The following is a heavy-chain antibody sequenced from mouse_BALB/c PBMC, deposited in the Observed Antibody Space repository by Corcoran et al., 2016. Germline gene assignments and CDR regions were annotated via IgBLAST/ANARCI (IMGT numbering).Heavy chain of an antibody. D-gene: IGHD2-1*01. Sequence: QVQLQQSGPELVEPGASVKISCKASGYSFTSYHIHWVKQRPGQGLEWIGWIFPGSGNTKYNEKFKGKATLTADTSSSTAYMQLSSLTSEDSAVYFCARCGHGSTAMDYWGQGTSVTVSS. CDR2: IFPGSGNT. CDR3: ARCGHGSTAMDY. V-gene: IGHV1-66*01. J-gene: IGHJ4*01. CDR1: GYSFTSYH.